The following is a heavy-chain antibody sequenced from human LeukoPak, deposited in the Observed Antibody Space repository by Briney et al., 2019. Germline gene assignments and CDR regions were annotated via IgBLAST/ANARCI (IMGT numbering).Heavy chain of an antibody. Sequence: SETLSLTCAVSGGSISSYYWSWIRQPPGKGLEWIGYIYNSGSTNYNPSLKSRVTISVDTSKNQFSLKLSSMTAADTAVYYCARHASLYSNYDYWGQGTLVTVSS. V-gene: IGHV4-59*08. CDR2: IYNSGST. CDR3: ARHASLYSNYDY. D-gene: IGHD4-11*01. J-gene: IGHJ4*02. CDR1: GGSISSYY.